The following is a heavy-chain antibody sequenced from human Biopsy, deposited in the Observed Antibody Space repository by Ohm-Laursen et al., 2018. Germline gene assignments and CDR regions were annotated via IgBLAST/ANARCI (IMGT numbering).Heavy chain of an antibody. Sequence: SLRLSCSASGLIFSDYYMSWIRQAPEKGLEWIAYISARDGVVYYADSVKGRFTISRDNTNNSLYLQMTSLRPEDTAVFYCARGKYKDFSTGLPRPYHYTLDFWGPGTTVTVSS. V-gene: IGHV3-11*01. CDR2: ISARDGVV. J-gene: IGHJ6*02. CDR3: ARGKYKDFSTGLPRPYHYTLDF. CDR1: GLIFSDYY. D-gene: IGHD3-22*01.